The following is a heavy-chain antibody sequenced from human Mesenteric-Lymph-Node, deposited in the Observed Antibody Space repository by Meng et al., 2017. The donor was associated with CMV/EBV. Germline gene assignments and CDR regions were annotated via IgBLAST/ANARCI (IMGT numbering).Heavy chain of an antibody. V-gene: IGHV3-30*02. CDR2: IRYDGSNK. CDR3: AKDRDWNDGRGLDY. J-gene: IGHJ4*02. CDR1: GFTFSSYG. Sequence: GESLKISCAASGFTFSSYGMHWVRQAPGKGLEWVAFIRYDGSNKYYADSVKGRFTISRDNSEKTLYLQMNSLRAEDTALYYCAKDRDWNDGRGLDYWGQGTLVTVSS. D-gene: IGHD1-1*01.